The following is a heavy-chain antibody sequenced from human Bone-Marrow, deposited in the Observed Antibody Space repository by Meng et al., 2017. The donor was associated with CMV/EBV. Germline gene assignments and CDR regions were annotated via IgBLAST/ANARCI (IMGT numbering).Heavy chain of an antibody. Sequence: GGSLRLSCAACGFTFSSYDMHWVRQAPGKGLEWVAFIWYDGSNTYYADSVKGRFTISRDNSKNTLYLQMNSLRAEDTAMYYCAKDIYSDSSGYSGSFDIWGQGTMVTVSS. CDR3: AKDIYSDSSGYSGSFDI. CDR2: IWYDGSNT. J-gene: IGHJ3*02. CDR1: GFTFSSYD. D-gene: IGHD3-22*01. V-gene: IGHV3-30*02.